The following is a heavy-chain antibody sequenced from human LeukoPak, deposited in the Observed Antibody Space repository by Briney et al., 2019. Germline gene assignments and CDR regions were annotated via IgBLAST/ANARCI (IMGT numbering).Heavy chain of an antibody. CDR3: ASPYGGSTYFDY. D-gene: IGHD4-23*01. CDR2: IIPIFGTA. Sequence: ASVKVSCKASGGTFSSYAISWVRQAPGQGLEWMGGIIPIFGTANYAQKFQGRVTITTDESTSTAYMELSSLRSEDTAVYYCASPYGGSTYFDYWGQGTLVTVSS. J-gene: IGHJ4*02. CDR1: GGTFSSYA. V-gene: IGHV1-69*05.